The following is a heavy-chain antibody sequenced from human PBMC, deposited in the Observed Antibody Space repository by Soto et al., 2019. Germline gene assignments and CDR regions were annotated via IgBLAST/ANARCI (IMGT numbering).Heavy chain of an antibody. V-gene: IGHV3-48*03. CDR3: ARSTEYYYYMDV. Sequence: GGSLRLSCAASGFTFSSYEMNWVRQAPGKGLEWVSYISSSGSTIYYADSVKGRFTISRDNAKNSLYLQMNSLRAEDTAVYYCARSTEYYYYMDVWGKGTTVTVSS. CDR2: ISSSGSTI. CDR1: GFTFSSYE. J-gene: IGHJ6*03.